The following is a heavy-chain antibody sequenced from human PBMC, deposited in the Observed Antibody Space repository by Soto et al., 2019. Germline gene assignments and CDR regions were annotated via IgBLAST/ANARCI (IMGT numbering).Heavy chain of an antibody. D-gene: IGHD2-21*01. CDR3: AREHTLDT. CDR1: GYTFSNFY. CDR2: IHPNSGGP. V-gene: IGHV1-2*02. Sequence: ASVKVSCKASGYTFSNFYIHWVRQAPGQGLEWMGWIHPNSGGPNYAQKFQGRVILTRDTSMTTASMELTSLTSGDTAIYYCAREHTLDTWGQGTLVTVSS. J-gene: IGHJ5*02.